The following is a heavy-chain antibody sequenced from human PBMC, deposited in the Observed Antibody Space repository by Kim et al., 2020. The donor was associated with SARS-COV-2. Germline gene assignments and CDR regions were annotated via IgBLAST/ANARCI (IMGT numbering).Heavy chain of an antibody. D-gene: IGHD3-3*01. V-gene: IGHV1-2*02. Sequence: ASVKVSCKASGYTFTGYYTHWVRQAPGQGLEWMGWINPNSGGTNYAQKLQGRVTMTRDTSISTAYMELSRLRSDDTAVYYCARSYDFWSGYYDGYGYNWFDPWGQGTLVTVSS. J-gene: IGHJ5*02. CDR3: ARSYDFWSGYYDGYGYNWFDP. CDR1: GYTFTGYY. CDR2: INPNSGGT.